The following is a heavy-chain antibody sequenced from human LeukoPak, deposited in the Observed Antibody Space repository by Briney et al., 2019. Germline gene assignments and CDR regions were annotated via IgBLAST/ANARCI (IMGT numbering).Heavy chain of an antibody. V-gene: IGHV3-33*06. Sequence: GRSLRLSCAASGFTFSSYGMHWVRQAPGKGLEWVAVIWYDGSNKYYADSVKGRFTISRDNSKNTLYLQMNSLRAEDTAVYYGAKAKRPYYYDSSGPPSPWGQGTLVTVSS. CDR2: IWYDGSNK. CDR1: GFTFSSYG. J-gene: IGHJ5*02. D-gene: IGHD3-22*01. CDR3: AKAKRPYYYDSSGPPSP.